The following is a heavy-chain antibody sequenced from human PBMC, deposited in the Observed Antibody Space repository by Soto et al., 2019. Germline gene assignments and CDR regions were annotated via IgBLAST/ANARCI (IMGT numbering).Heavy chain of an antibody. CDR2: IYYSGST. D-gene: IGHD3-10*01. Sequence: SETLSLTCTVSGGSISSYYWSWIRQPPGKGLEWIGYIYYSGSTNYNPSLKSRVTISVDTSKNQFSLKLSSVTAADTAVYYCARLIGARSYGMDVWGQGTTVTVSS. V-gene: IGHV4-59*08. CDR3: ARLIGARSYGMDV. CDR1: GGSISSYY. J-gene: IGHJ6*02.